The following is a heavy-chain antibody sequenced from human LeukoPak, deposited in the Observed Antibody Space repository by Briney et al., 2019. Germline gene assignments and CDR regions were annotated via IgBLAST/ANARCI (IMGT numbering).Heavy chain of an antibody. CDR1: GYTFTSYD. CDR3: AIGQRAGIAARRDFDY. J-gene: IGHJ4*02. Sequence: GASVKVSCKASGYTFTSYDINWVRQAPGQGLEWMGWMNPNSGNTGYAQKFQGRVTMTTDTSTSTAYMQLSSLRSEDTAVYYCAIGQRAGIAARRDFDYWGQGTLVTVSS. V-gene: IGHV1-8*02. CDR2: MNPNSGNT. D-gene: IGHD6-6*01.